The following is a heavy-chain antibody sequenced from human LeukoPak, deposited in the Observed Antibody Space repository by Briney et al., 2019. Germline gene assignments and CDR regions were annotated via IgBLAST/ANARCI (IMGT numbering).Heavy chain of an antibody. CDR2: FDPEDGET. J-gene: IGHJ5*02. CDR1: GYTLTELS. D-gene: IGHD5-24*01. CDR3: ARDNSVRDEAWWFNP. Sequence: ASVKVSCKVSGYTLTELSMHWVRQAPGKGLEWMGGFDPEDGETIYAQKFQGRVTLTRDMSSSTDYLELSSLRSEDTAVYYCARDNSVRDEAWWFNPWGQGTLVTVSS. V-gene: IGHV1-24*01.